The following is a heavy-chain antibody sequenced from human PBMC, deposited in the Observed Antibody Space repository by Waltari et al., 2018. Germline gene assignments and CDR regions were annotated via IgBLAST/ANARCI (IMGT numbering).Heavy chain of an antibody. V-gene: IGHV1-2*02. Sequence: QVQLVQSGSEVKKPGASVKVSCKAAGYSFIANYVHWVRQAPGQGLEWMGWITPTTVCTLCAQKFQGRVTMTRDKSVSTVYMELSSLRSDDTAIYFCARDAYRHYESWNGSPRRWLDPWGQGTRVTVSS. CDR1: GYSFIANY. J-gene: IGHJ5*02. CDR2: ITPTTVCT. CDR3: ARDAYRHYESWNGSPRRWLDP. D-gene: IGHD3-3*01.